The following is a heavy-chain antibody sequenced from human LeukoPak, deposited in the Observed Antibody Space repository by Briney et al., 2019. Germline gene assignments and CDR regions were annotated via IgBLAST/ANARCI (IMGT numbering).Heavy chain of an antibody. J-gene: IGHJ4*02. Sequence: ASVKVSCKASGYTFTSYDINWVRQATGQGLEWMGWISAYNGNTNYAQKLQGRVTMTTDTSTSTAYMELRSLRSDDTAVYYCARDCFPNCSVGARTYFDYWGQGTLVTVSS. CDR1: GYTFTSYD. CDR2: ISAYNGNT. CDR3: ARDCFPNCSVGARTYFDY. D-gene: IGHD1-26*01. V-gene: IGHV1-18*01.